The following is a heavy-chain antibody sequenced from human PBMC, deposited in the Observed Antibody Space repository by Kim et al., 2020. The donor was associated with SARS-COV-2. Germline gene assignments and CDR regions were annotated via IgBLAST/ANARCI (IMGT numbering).Heavy chain of an antibody. CDR2: INHSGST. CDR3: ARGRAGVVPSPVLGLGPYYEYYAMDV. CDR1: GGSFSGYK. V-gene: IGHV4-34*01. Sequence: SETLSLTCAVYGGSFSGYKWSWIRQPPGKGLEWIGEINHSGSTNFSPSLKSRITISEDTYKSQFSLRLKSMTAADTAMFYCARGRAGVVPSPVLGLGPYYEYYAMDVWGRGTPVAVSS. D-gene: IGHD2-8*02. J-gene: IGHJ6*02.